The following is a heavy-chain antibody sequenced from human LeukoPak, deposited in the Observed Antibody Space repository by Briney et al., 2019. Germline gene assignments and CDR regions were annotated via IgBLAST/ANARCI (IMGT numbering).Heavy chain of an antibody. CDR3: ARNEGSY. CDR2: ISNSGSLK. V-gene: IGHV3-11*01. Sequence: GGSLRLSCAASGFTFSDHYMSWFRQAPGKGPEWVSYISNSGSLKYYADSVNGRFTISRDNAKHSLYLQMNNLRAEETAVYYCARNEGSYWGQGNLVTVSS. CDR1: GFTFSDHY. J-gene: IGHJ4*02. D-gene: IGHD3-10*01.